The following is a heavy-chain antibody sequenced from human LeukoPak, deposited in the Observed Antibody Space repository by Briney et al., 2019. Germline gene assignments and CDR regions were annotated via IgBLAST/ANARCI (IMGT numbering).Heavy chain of an antibody. D-gene: IGHD3-22*01. CDR2: IIPIFGTA. CDR3: AAVDIYDSSGYYMDV. Sequence: SVKVSCKASGGTFNNYTISWVRQAPGQGLEWMGGIIPIFGTANYAQKFQERVTITRDMSTSTAYMELSSLRSEDTAVYYCAAVDIYDSSGYYMDVWGKGTTVTVSS. CDR1: GGTFNNYT. V-gene: IGHV1-69*05. J-gene: IGHJ6*03.